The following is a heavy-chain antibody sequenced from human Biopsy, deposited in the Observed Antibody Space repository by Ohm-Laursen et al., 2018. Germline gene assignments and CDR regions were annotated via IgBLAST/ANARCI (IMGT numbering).Heavy chain of an antibody. CDR2: ISTWDAHT. Sequence: EASVKVSCKTSGYTFRNHGISWVRQAPGRDLEWMGWISTWDAHTSYAQKVQGRVTLTIDTSTSTGYMELRSLRSDDTAVYYCARGGSNYPDYWGQGTLVTVSS. J-gene: IGHJ4*02. CDR3: ARGGSNYPDY. D-gene: IGHD3-16*01. CDR1: GYTFRNHG. V-gene: IGHV1-18*01.